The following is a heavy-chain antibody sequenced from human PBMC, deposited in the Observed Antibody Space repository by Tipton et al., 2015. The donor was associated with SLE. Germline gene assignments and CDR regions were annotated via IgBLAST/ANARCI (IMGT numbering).Heavy chain of an antibody. J-gene: IGHJ3*02. V-gene: IGHV4-59*11. CDR3: AREALRDYDSSGYPDAFDI. D-gene: IGHD3-22*01. CDR1: GGSLSSHY. CDR2: IYYSGST. Sequence: TLSLTCTVSGGSLSSHYWSWIRQPPGKGLEWIGYIYYSGSTNYNPSLKSRVTISVDTSKNQFSLKLSSVTAADTAVYYCAREALRDYDSSGYPDAFDIWGQGTMVTVSS.